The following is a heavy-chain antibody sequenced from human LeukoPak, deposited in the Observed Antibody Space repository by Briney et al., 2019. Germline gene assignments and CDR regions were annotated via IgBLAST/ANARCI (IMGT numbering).Heavy chain of an antibody. V-gene: IGHV4-39*07. Sequence: SETLSLTCTVSGGSISSSSYYWGWIRQPLGKGLEWIGSIYYSGSTYYNPSLKSRVTISVDTSKNQFSLKLSSVTAADTAVYYCARDRGVAATPDYWGQGTLVTVSS. J-gene: IGHJ4*02. D-gene: IGHD2-15*01. CDR2: IYYSGST. CDR1: GGSISSSSYY. CDR3: ARDRGVAATPDY.